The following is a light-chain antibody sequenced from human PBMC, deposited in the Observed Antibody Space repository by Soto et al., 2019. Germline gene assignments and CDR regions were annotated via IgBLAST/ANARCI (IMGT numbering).Light chain of an antibody. CDR1: ENIGNY. Sequence: DIQLTQSPSSLSASVGDRVIITCRASENIGNYLNWYQQIPGRAPKPLVLSASRLQSGVPSRFSGSGSGTDFTLTITSLQTEDFATYYCQQCYSAPQTFGPGTKVDIK. CDR2: SAS. J-gene: IGKJ3*01. CDR3: QQCYSAPQT. V-gene: IGKV1-39*01.